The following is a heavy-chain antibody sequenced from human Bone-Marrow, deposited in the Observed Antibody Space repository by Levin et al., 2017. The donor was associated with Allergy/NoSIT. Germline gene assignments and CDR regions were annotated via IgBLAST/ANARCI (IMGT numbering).Heavy chain of an antibody. CDR2: IWYDGSDK. J-gene: IGHJ2*01. CDR3: ARDPLKIEVTMTVVVREWYFDL. D-gene: IGHD3-22*01. CDR1: GFSFSNYV. V-gene: IGHV3-33*08. Sequence: LSLTCAASGFSFSNYVMHWVRQAPGKGLEWVAAIWYDGSDKFYADSVKGRFTISRDNSKNTLYLQMTSLSAEDTAVYYCARDPLKIEVTMTVVVREWYFDLWGRGSLVTVSP.